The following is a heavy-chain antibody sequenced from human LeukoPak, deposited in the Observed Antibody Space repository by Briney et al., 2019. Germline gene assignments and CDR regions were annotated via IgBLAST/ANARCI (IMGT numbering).Heavy chain of an antibody. CDR3: AKVPDSPKYYYGSGSYYYYFDY. CDR2: IRSTANGYAT. D-gene: IGHD3-10*01. Sequence: GGSLRLSCAASGFTFSGSALHWVRQASGKGLEWVGRIRSTANGYATAYAASVKGRFTISRDDSKNTAYLQMNSLRAEDTAVYYCAKVPDSPKYYYGSGSYYYYFDYWGQGTLVTVSS. CDR1: GFTFSGSA. V-gene: IGHV3-73*01. J-gene: IGHJ4*02.